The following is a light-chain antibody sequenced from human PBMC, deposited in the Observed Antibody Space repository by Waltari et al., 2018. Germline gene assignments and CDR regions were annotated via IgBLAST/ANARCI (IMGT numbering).Light chain of an antibody. Sequence: QSVLTQPPSASGAPGQRVTISCSGSSSNLGNNYVPWYQQLPGTVPKLLIHGNNQRASGVPDRFSGSKSGTSASLAISGLRSEDEAYYYCAPWDDSLSGWVFGGGTKLTVL. CDR2: GNN. CDR3: APWDDSLSGWV. J-gene: IGLJ3*02. V-gene: IGLV1-47*01. CDR1: SSNLGNNY.